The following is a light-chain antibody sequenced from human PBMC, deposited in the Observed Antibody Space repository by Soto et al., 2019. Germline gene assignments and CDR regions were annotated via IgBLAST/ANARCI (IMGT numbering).Light chain of an antibody. Sequence: HSALTQPASVSGSPGQSITISCTGTGTDIGGYSYVSWYQQHPGGAPKLIIYEVRNRPSGVSSRFSGSKSGNTASLTISGLQAEDEADYYCNSYTSTSALYVFGGGTKLTVL. CDR2: EVR. CDR1: GTDIGGYSY. J-gene: IGLJ1*01. V-gene: IGLV2-14*01. CDR3: NSYTSTSALYV.